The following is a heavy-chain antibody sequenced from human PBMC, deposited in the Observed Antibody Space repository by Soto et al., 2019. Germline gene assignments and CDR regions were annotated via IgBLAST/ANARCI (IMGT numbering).Heavy chain of an antibody. J-gene: IGHJ3*02. D-gene: IGHD2-2*01. Sequence: VQLVESGGGLVQPGGSLRLSCAASGFTFSGSAMHWVRQASGKGLEWVGRIRSKVNSFATAYAASVKGRFTISRDDSKNTAYLQLNSLKTEDTAVYYCTRRPYCSSNACYGIDAFDIWGQGTLVTVSS. CDR1: GFTFSGSA. CDR2: IRSKVNSFAT. CDR3: TRRPYCSSNACYGIDAFDI. V-gene: IGHV3-73*02.